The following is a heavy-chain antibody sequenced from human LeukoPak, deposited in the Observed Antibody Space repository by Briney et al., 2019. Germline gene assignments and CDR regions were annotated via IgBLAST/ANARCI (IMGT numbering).Heavy chain of an antibody. D-gene: IGHD3-10*01. CDR2: MNPKSGNT. V-gene: IGHV1-8*01. Sequence: SVKVSCKASGYTLTSYDINLVRQAPGPGLEWMGWMNPKSGNTDYEQKFQGRVTMTRITSISKAYKKLSSLRSEDTAVYYCARVRGPMVRGVSRWYYFDYWGQGTLVTVSS. CDR3: ARVRGPMVRGVSRWYYFDY. CDR1: GYTLTSYD. J-gene: IGHJ4*02.